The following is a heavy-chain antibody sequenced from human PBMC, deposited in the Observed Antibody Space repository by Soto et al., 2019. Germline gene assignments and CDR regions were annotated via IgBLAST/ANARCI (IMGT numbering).Heavy chain of an antibody. Sequence: PSETLSLTCAVSGGSISSGGYSWSWIRQPPGKGPEWIGYIYHSGSTYYNPSLKSRVTISVDRSKNQFSLKLSSVTAADTAVYYCARFNSGSYYEAFDIWGQGTMVT. CDR1: GGSISSGGYS. CDR2: IYHSGST. CDR3: ARFNSGSYYEAFDI. D-gene: IGHD1-26*01. J-gene: IGHJ3*02. V-gene: IGHV4-30-2*01.